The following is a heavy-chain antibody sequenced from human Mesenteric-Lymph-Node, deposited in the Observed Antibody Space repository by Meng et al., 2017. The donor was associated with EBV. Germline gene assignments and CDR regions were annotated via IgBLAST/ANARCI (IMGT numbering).Heavy chain of an antibody. V-gene: IGHV4-4*02. CDR2: IFHSGST. CDR3: AKITNSGGFNYFDY. D-gene: IGHD2-15*01. CDR1: GGSISSSNL. Sequence: VQRRGSGPGMVKPSGTLSLTCAVSGGSISSSNLWSWVRQPPGKGLEWIGEIFHSGSTNYNPSLRSQVTISVDKSKNQFSLKLSSVTAADTAVYYCAKITNSGGFNYFDYWGQGTLVTVSS. J-gene: IGHJ4*02.